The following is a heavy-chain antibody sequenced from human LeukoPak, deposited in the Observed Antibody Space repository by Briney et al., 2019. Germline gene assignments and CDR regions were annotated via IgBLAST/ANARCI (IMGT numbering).Heavy chain of an antibody. Sequence: GGSLRLSCAASGFTFSSYAMGWVRQAPGKGLGWVSAITASGGNTYYADSVKGRFTISRDNSKNTLYLQVNSLRAEDTAVYYCAKGNGYSYGRYYFDYWGQGTLVTVSS. D-gene: IGHD5-18*01. CDR2: ITASGGNT. J-gene: IGHJ4*02. V-gene: IGHV3-23*01. CDR3: AKGNGYSYGRYYFDY. CDR1: GFTFSSYA.